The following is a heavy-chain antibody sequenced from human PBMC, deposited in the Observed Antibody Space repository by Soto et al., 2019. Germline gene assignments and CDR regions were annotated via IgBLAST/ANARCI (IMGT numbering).Heavy chain of an antibody. CDR2: ISAYNGNT. CDR1: GYTFTSYG. V-gene: IGHV1-18*01. D-gene: IGHD2-15*01. J-gene: IGHJ6*02. Sequence: QVQLVQSGAEVKKPGASVKVSCKASGYTFTSYGISWVRQAPGQGLEWMGWISAYNGNTNYAQKLQGRVTMTTDTSKSSAYMELRGLRSDDTAVYYCARDARGEYCSGGSCYPGEVSYYYYGMYVWGQGTTVTVSS. CDR3: ARDARGEYCSGGSCYPGEVSYYYYGMYV.